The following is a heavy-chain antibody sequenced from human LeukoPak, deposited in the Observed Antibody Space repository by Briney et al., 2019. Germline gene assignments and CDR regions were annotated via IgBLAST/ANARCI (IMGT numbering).Heavy chain of an antibody. CDR3: ARPPHPYYDSSGSDDY. V-gene: IGHV4-39*07. D-gene: IGHD3-22*01. CDR2: IYYSGST. J-gene: IGHJ4*02. CDR1: GGSISSSSYY. Sequence: SETLSLTCTVSGGSISSSSYYWGWIRQPPGKGLEWIGSIYYSGSTYYNPSLKSRVTISVDTSKNQFSLKLSSVTAADTAVYYCARPPHPYYDSSGSDDYWGQGTLVTVSS.